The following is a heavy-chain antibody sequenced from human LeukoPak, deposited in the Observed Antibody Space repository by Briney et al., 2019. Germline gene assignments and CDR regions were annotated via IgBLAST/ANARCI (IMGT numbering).Heavy chain of an antibody. J-gene: IGHJ5*02. CDR2: INPNSGGT. V-gene: IGHV1-2*04. CDR1: GGTFSSYA. CDR3: ATTTASPEGWFDP. D-gene: IGHD4-17*01. Sequence: GASVKVSCKASGGTFSSYAISWVRQAPGQGLEWMGWINPNSGGTNYAQKFQGWVTMTRDTSISTAYMELSRLRSDDTAVYYCATTTASPEGWFDPWGQGTLVTVSS.